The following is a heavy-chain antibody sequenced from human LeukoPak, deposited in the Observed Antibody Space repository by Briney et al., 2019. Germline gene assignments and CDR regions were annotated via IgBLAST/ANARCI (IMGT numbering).Heavy chain of an antibody. CDR1: GGSFSGYY. J-gene: IGHJ4*02. Sequence: SETLSLTCAVYGGSFSGYYWSWIRQPPGKGLEWIGEINHSGSTNYNPSLKSRVTISVDTSKNQFSLKLSSVTAADAAVYYCASRTKLRYFDWLLPTGDYWGQGTLVTVSS. D-gene: IGHD3-9*01. CDR2: INHSGST. V-gene: IGHV4-34*01. CDR3: ASRTKLRYFDWLLPTGDY.